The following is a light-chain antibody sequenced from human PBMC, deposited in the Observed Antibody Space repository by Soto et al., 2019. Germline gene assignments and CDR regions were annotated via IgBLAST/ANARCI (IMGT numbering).Light chain of an antibody. CDR3: QQSYSTLGGT. CDR1: QSISSY. Sequence: DIQMTQSPSSLSASVGDRVTITCRASQSISSYLNWYQQKPGKAPKLLIYAASSLQSGIPSRFMGRGSGTDVTLTISSLQPEDFATYYWQQSYSTLGGTFGQGTKLEIK. CDR2: AAS. J-gene: IGKJ2*01. V-gene: IGKV1-39*01.